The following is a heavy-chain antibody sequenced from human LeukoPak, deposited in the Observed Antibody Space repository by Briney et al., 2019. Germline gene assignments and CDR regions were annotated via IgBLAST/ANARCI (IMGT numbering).Heavy chain of an antibody. D-gene: IGHD3-16*01. V-gene: IGHV4-38-2*02. CDR1: GYSISSGYY. J-gene: IGHJ3*02. Sequence: PSETLSLTCTVSGYSISSGYYWGWIRHPPGKGLEWIGSIYHSGSTYYNPSLKSQVTISVDTSKNQFSLKLSSVTAADTAVYYCARGLSAFDIWGQGTMVTVSS. CDR2: IYHSGST. CDR3: ARGLSAFDI.